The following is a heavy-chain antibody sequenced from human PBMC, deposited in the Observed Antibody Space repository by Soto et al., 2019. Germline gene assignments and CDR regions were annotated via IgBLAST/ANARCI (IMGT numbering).Heavy chain of an antibody. D-gene: IGHD2-8*01. CDR3: ASGYCTNGVCYWGYFDY. V-gene: IGHV4-39*01. Sequence: SETLSLTCTVSGGSISSSSYYWGWIRQPPGKGLEWIGSIYYSGSTYYNPSLKSRVTISVDTSKNQFSLKLSSVTAADTAVYYCASGYCTNGVCYWGYFDYWGQGTLVTVSS. CDR2: IYYSGST. CDR1: GGSISSSSYY. J-gene: IGHJ4*02.